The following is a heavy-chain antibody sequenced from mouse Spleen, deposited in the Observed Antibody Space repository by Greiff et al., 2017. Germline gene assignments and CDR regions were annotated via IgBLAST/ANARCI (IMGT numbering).Heavy chain of an antibody. CDR1: GYTFTSYW. Sequence: QVQLQQPGAELVKPGASVKLSCKASGYTFTSYWMHWVKQRPGQGLEWIGYINPSSGYTKYNQKFKDKATLTADKSSSTAYMQLSSLTYEDSAVYYCARWDWDVYAMDYWGQGTSVTVSS. V-gene: IGHV1-7*01. CDR2: INPSSGYT. CDR3: ARWDWDVYAMDY. D-gene: IGHD4-1*01. J-gene: IGHJ4*01.